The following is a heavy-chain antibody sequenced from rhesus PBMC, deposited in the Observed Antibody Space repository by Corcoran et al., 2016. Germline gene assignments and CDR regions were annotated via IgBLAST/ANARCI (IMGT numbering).Heavy chain of an antibody. D-gene: IGHD1-44*01. J-gene: IGHJ3*01. Sequence: QVQLQESGPGLVKPSETLSLACAVSGYSISSGYYWGWIRQPPGKGLEFIGYISVSSGNTYYNPSLKSRVTISKDTSKNQFSLNLISMTAADTALYYCARLSGIWAFDFWGQGLRVTVSS. CDR3: ARLSGIWAFDF. CDR2: ISVSSGNT. V-gene: IGHV4-99*01. CDR1: GYSISSGYY.